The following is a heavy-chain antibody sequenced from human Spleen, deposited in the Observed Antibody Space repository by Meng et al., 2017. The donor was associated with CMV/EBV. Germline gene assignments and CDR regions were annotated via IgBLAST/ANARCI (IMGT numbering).Heavy chain of an antibody. CDR1: GFTLRSYA. CDR2: IYSGGGGT. V-gene: IGHV3-NL1*01. CDR3: AKDHSSTTPVRYGMDV. J-gene: IGHJ6*02. Sequence: GGSLRLSCTASGFTLRSYAMHWVRQAPGKGLEWVSVIYSGGGGTFYADSVKGRFTISRDNAKNSLYLQMNSLRAEDTAVYYCAKDHSSTTPVRYGMDVWGQGTTVTVSS. D-gene: IGHD2-2*01.